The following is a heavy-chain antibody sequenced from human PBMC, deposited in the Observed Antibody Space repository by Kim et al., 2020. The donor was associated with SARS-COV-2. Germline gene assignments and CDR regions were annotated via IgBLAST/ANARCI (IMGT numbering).Heavy chain of an antibody. CDR3: ARTRDSGWSYFDY. V-gene: IGHV3-21*01. D-gene: IGHD6-19*01. J-gene: IGHJ4*02. Sequence: YADSVKGRFTISRDNDKNSLYLQMNSLRAEDTAVYYCARTRDSGWSYFDYWGQGTLVTVSS.